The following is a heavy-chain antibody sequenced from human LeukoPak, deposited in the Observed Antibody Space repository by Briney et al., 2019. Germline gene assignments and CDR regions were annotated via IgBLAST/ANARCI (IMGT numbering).Heavy chain of an antibody. CDR2: INAGNGNT. CDR3: ARGHSSGRGFDY. J-gene: IGHJ4*02. D-gene: IGHD6-19*01. CDR1: GYTFTSYA. Sequence: GASVKVSCKASGYTFTSYAMHWVRQAPGQRLEWMGWINAGNGNTKYSQKFQGRVTITRDTSASTAYMELSSLRSEDTAVYYCARGHSSGRGFDYWGQGTLVTVSS. V-gene: IGHV1-3*01.